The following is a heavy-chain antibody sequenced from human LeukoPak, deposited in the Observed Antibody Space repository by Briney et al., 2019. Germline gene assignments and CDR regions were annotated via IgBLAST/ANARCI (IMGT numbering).Heavy chain of an antibody. Sequence: ASVKVSCKASGYTFTSYAMHWVRRAPGQRLEWMGWINAGNGNTKYSQKFQGRVTITRDTSASTAYMELSSLRSEDTAVYYCARDRGGYCSGGSCYPGYYYYYGMDVWGQGTTVTVSS. CDR2: INAGNGNT. V-gene: IGHV1-3*01. CDR3: ARDRGGYCSGGSCYPGYYYYYGMDV. CDR1: GYTFTSYA. J-gene: IGHJ6*02. D-gene: IGHD2-15*01.